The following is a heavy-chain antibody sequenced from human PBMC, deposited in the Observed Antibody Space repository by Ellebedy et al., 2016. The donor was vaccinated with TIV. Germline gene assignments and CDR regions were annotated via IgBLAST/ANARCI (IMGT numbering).Heavy chain of an antibody. Sequence: GGSLRLSXTASGFTFSSYVMSWVRQAPGKGLEWVSGTSRSGGTTYYADSVKGRFTISRDNPRNTLYLQMNRLRAEDTAVYYCAKDRADDGDFVFDSWGQGTLVTVSS. CDR2: TSRSGGTT. CDR3: AKDRADDGDFVFDS. J-gene: IGHJ4*02. D-gene: IGHD4-17*01. V-gene: IGHV3-23*01. CDR1: GFTFSSYV.